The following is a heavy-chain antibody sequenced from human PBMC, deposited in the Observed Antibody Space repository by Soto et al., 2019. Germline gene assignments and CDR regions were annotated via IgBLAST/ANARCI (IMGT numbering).Heavy chain of an antibody. CDR1: GYTLTELS. Sequence: ASVKVSCKVSGYTLTELSMHWVRQAPGKGLEWMGGFDPEDGETIYAQKFQGRVTMTEDTSTDTAYMELSSLRSEDTAVYYCATAGWNYATYYYGMDVWGQGTTVPVSS. V-gene: IGHV1-24*01. CDR2: FDPEDGET. CDR3: ATAGWNYATYYYGMDV. J-gene: IGHJ6*02. D-gene: IGHD1-7*01.